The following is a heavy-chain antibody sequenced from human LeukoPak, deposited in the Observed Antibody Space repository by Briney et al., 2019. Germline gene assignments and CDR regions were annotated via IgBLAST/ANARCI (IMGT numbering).Heavy chain of an antibody. J-gene: IGHJ3*02. Sequence: ASVKVSCKASGYTFTSYGISWVRQAPGQGLEWMGWISAYNGNTNYAQKLQGRVTMTTDTSTSTAYMELRSLRSDDTAVYYCARPPHYYDSSGPWGNAFDIWGQGTMVTVSS. CDR2: ISAYNGNT. V-gene: IGHV1-18*01. D-gene: IGHD3-22*01. CDR3: ARPPHYYDSSGPWGNAFDI. CDR1: GYTFTSYG.